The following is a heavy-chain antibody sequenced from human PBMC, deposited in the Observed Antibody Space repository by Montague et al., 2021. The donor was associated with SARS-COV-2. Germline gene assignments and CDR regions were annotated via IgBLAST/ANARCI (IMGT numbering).Heavy chain of an antibody. Sequence: PALVKPTQTLTPTCTFSGFSLDSRGVGVGWIRQPPGKALECLALIYWNDDKRYSTSLKTRLTISKDTSKNQVVLTMTSMDPVDTATYYCARTDCSDGICRFDYWGQGTLVTVSS. D-gene: IGHD2-15*01. J-gene: IGHJ4*02. CDR3: ARTDCSDGICRFDY. CDR2: IYWNDDK. CDR1: GFSLDSRGVG. V-gene: IGHV2-5*01.